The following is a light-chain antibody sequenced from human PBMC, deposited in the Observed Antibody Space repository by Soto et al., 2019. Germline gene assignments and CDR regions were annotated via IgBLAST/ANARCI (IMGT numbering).Light chain of an antibody. V-gene: IGLV2-14*01. CDR2: EVN. CDR3: SSYTSSSTLGV. Sequence: QPALTQPASVCGSPGQSISISCTGTSSDVGGYNYVSWYQQHPGKAPKLMIYEVNNRPSGVSNRFSGSKSGNAASLTISGLQAEDEADYYCSSYTSSSTLGVFGTGTKVTVL. J-gene: IGLJ1*01. CDR1: SSDVGGYNY.